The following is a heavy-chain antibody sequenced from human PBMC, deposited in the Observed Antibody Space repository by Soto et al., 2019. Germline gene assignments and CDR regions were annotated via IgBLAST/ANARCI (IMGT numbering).Heavy chain of an antibody. CDR3: AKDRKSGSGWYWDY. J-gene: IGHJ4*02. CDR1: GFTFSSYA. V-gene: IGHV3-23*01. D-gene: IGHD6-19*01. Sequence: GGSLRLSCAVSGFTFSSYAMSWVRQAPGKGLEWVSGISGSGGSTYSADSLKGRFTISRDNSKNTLYLQMNSLRVEDTAVYYCAKDRKSGSGWYWDYWGQGTLVTVSS. CDR2: ISGSGGST.